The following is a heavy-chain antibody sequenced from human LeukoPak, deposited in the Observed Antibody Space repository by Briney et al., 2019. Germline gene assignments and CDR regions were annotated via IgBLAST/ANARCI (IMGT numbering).Heavy chain of an antibody. J-gene: IGHJ5*02. CDR1: GYTFTSYG. CDR2: ISAYNGNT. V-gene: IGHV1-18*01. Sequence: GASVKVSCKASGYTFTSYGISWVRQAPGQGLEWMGWISAYNGNTNYAQKLQGRVTMTTDTSTSTAYMELRSLRSDDTAVYYCARDGDIVVVVAATGGDWFDAWGQGTLVTVSS. D-gene: IGHD2-15*01. CDR3: ARDGDIVVVVAATGGDWFDA.